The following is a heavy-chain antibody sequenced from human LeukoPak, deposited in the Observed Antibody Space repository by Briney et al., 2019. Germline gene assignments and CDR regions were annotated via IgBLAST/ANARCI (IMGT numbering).Heavy chain of an antibody. D-gene: IGHD6-13*01. Sequence: WETLSLTCAVYGGSFSGYYWSWIRQPPGKGLEWIGEINHSGSTNYNPSLKSRVTISVDTSKNQFSLKLSSVTAADTAVYYCAGAPIAAAGTRLGYWGQGTLVTVSS. V-gene: IGHV4-34*01. CDR2: INHSGST. CDR1: GGSFSGYY. CDR3: AGAPIAAAGTRLGY. J-gene: IGHJ4*02.